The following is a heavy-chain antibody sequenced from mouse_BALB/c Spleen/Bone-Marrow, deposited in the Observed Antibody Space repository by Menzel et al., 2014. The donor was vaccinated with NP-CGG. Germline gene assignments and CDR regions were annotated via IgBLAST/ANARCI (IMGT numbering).Heavy chain of an antibody. CDR1: GFTFSSFG. D-gene: IGHD2-1*01. J-gene: IGHJ4*01. Sequence: EVMLVESGGGLVQPGGSRKLSCAASGFTFSSFGMHWVRQAPEKGLERVAYISSGSSTIYYADTVKGRFTISRDNPKNTLFLQMTSLRSEDTAMYYCARSDGNYDYAMDYWGQGTSVTVSS. V-gene: IGHV5-17*02. CDR3: ARSDGNYDYAMDY. CDR2: ISSGSSTI.